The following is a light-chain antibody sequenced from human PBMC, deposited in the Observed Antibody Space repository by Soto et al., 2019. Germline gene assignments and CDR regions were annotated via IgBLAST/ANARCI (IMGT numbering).Light chain of an antibody. Sequence: QSVLTQPRSVSGSPGQSVTISCTGTSSDVGAYDFVSWYQQHPGKVPKLMIYDVSKRPSGVPDRYSGSKSGNTVSLTISGLQAEDEADYYCCSYGGTNTFRLFGGGTQLTVL. V-gene: IGLV2-11*01. J-gene: IGLJ2*01. CDR2: DVS. CDR3: CSYGGTNTFRL. CDR1: SSDVGAYDF.